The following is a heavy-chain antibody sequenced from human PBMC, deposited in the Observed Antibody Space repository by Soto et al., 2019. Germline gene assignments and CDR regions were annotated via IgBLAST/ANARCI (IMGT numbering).Heavy chain of an antibody. CDR2: ISGSGDTT. J-gene: IGHJ4*02. CDR3: AKADYSYSWAPGDY. Sequence: EVQVLESGGGLVQPGGSLRLSCVISRLTFSNYALNWVRQAPGKGLEWVSSISGSGDTTYYAASVKGRFTISRDNSKTTLYLQMNSLGVEDTALYYCAKADYSYSWAPGDYWGQGTLVTVSS. CDR1: RLTFSNYA. D-gene: IGHD6-13*01. V-gene: IGHV3-23*01.